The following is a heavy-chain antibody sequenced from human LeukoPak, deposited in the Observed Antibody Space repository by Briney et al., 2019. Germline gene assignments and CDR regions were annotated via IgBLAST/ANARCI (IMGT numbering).Heavy chain of an antibody. D-gene: IGHD2-8*02. CDR2: IRSDGINK. CDR1: GFTFSNYG. J-gene: IGHJ4*02. V-gene: IGHV3-30*02. Sequence: GSLRLSCAASGFTFSNYGMHWVRQAPGKGLEWVAFIRSDGINKYHADSVKGRFTISRDNSKSTLSLQMNRLRAEDTAMYYCATYRQVLLPFESWGQGTLVTVSS. CDR3: ATYRQVLLPFES.